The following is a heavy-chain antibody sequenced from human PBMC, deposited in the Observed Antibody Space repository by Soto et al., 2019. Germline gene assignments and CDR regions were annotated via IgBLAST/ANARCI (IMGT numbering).Heavy chain of an antibody. D-gene: IGHD2-21*02. CDR3: TTAPKRALTEDTARS. CDR2: IKSKIDGGTT. Sequence: EVQLVESGGGLVKPGGSLRLSCTVSGFIVSSAWMNWVRQAPGKGLEWVGRIKSKIDGGTTDYAAPVQGRITISVEDSKNMLYLQMESLRTEDTAVYYCTTAPKRALTEDTARSWGQGTLVTVSS. CDR1: GFIVSSAW. V-gene: IGHV3-15*07. J-gene: IGHJ5*02.